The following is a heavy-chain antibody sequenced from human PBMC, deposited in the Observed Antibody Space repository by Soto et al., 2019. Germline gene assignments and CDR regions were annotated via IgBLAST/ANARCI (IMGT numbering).Heavy chain of an antibody. V-gene: IGHV3-15*07. CDR3: STEREGTVTLLRVLEPGAYDV. J-gene: IGHJ3*01. D-gene: IGHD3-10*01. CDR1: AFTFTNAW. CDR2: IKSKSQGGTA. Sequence: QLVESGGGLVKPGGSLRLSCAASAFTFTNAWMNWVRQAPGKGLEWVGRIKSKSQGGTADYAAPVKGRFGISRDDSKNTLYLQITSLQSDDPVVYFWSTEREGTVTLLRVLEPGAYDVWGLGTMVTVSS.